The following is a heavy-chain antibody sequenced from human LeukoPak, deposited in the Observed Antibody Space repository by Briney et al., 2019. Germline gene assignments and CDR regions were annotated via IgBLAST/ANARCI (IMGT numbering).Heavy chain of an antibody. Sequence: GGSLRLSCAASGFTFSNYAMSWVRQAPGKGLEWVSAISGSGVSTYNVDSVKGRFTISRDNSKNTLYLQMNSLRAEDTAVYYCAKGYSNSWYHYLDYWGQGTLVTVSS. V-gene: IGHV3-23*01. J-gene: IGHJ4*02. CDR2: ISGSGVST. CDR1: GFTFSNYA. CDR3: AKGYSNSWYHYLDY. D-gene: IGHD6-13*01.